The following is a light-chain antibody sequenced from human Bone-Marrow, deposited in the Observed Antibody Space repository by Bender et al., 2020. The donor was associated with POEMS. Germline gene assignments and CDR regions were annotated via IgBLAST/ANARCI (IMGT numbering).Light chain of an antibody. CDR3: CSYAGGSSYV. J-gene: IGLJ1*01. CDR2: EGT. V-gene: IGLV2-23*01. CDR1: SGDVGGYDY. Sequence: QSALTQPASVSGSPGQSITISCTGTSGDVGGYDYVSWYQQRPGQAPKLMLYEGTQRPSEISDRFSGSKSGNTASLTISGLQAEDEADYFCCSYAGGSSYVFGSGTKVTVL.